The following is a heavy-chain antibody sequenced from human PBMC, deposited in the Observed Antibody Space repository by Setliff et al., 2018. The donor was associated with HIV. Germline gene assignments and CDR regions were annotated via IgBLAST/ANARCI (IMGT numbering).Heavy chain of an antibody. V-gene: IGHV4-59*01. CDR2: IYYSGST. CDR3: AIGAPWSGFLY. CDR1: GGSFSAFS. D-gene: IGHD3-3*01. J-gene: IGHJ4*02. Sequence: PSETLSLTCAVYGGSFSAFSWNWVRQPPGKGLEWIGYIYYSGSTNYNPSLKSRVTISVDTSKNQFSLKLTSVSAADTAIYYCAIGAPWSGFLYWGQGPLVTVSS.